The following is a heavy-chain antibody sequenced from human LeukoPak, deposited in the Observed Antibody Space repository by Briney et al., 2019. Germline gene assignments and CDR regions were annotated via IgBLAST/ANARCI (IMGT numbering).Heavy chain of an antibody. CDR3: ARQEGSQNFDS. J-gene: IGHJ4*02. V-gene: IGHV4-39*01. Sequence: PSETLSLTCTVSGGSISSSSYYWGWIRQPPGKGLEWIGSIYYSGSTYYNPSLKSRVTISVDTSKNQFSLKLSSVTAADTAVYYCARQEGSQNFDSWGQGTLVTVSS. CDR1: GGSISSSSYY. CDR2: IYYSGST.